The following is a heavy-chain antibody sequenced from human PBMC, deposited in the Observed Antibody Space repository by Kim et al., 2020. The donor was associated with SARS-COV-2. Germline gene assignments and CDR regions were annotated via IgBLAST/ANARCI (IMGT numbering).Heavy chain of an antibody. CDR3: ARDRGYYYYYGMDV. CDR2: INSDGSST. Sequence: GSLRLSCAASGFTFSSYWMHWVRQAPGKGLVWVSRINSDGSSTSYADSVKGRFTISRDNTKNTLYLQMNSLRAEDTAVYYCARDRGYYYYYGMDVWGQGTTVTVSS. J-gene: IGHJ6*02. CDR1: GFTFSSYW. V-gene: IGHV3-74*01.